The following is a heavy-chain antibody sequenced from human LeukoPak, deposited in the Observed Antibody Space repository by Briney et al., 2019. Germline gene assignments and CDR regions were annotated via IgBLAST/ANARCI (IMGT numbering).Heavy chain of an antibody. Sequence: ASVKVSCKASGYTFTSYDINWVRQATGQGLEWMGWMNPNSGNTGYAQKFQGRVTMTRNTSISTAYMELSSLRSEDTAVYYCARNEVGATPIYWFDPWGQGTLVTVSS. CDR3: ARNEVGATPIYWFDP. CDR1: GYTFTSYD. D-gene: IGHD1-26*01. CDR2: MNPNSGNT. V-gene: IGHV1-8*01. J-gene: IGHJ5*02.